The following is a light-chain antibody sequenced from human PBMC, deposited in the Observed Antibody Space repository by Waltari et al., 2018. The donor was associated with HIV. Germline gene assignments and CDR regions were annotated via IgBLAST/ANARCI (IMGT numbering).Light chain of an antibody. J-gene: IGLJ2*01. CDR3: QSADNSVSYSVV. CDR2: KDT. V-gene: IGLV3-25*03. CDR1: AMPKHY. Sequence: SYELTQPPSVSVSPGQTARITCSGDAMPKHYAYWYQQRAGQAPVLLIYKDTERPSGIPQLFSGSSSGTTVTLTISGVQAEDEADYYCQSADNSVSYSVVFGGGTKLSVL.